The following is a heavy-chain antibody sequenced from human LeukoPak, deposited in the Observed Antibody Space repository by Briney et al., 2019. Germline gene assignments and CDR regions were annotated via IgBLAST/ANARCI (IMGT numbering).Heavy chain of an antibody. J-gene: IGHJ4*02. Sequence: GESLKISCKGSGYSFTSYWIGWVRQMPGKGLEWMAIIYPGDSDTRYSPSFQGQVTISADKSIGTAYLQWSSLKASDTAMYYCARSSDSSGYYDYFDYWGQGTLVTVSS. CDR1: GYSFTSYW. V-gene: IGHV5-51*01. CDR2: IYPGDSDT. CDR3: ARSSDSSGYYDYFDY. D-gene: IGHD3-22*01.